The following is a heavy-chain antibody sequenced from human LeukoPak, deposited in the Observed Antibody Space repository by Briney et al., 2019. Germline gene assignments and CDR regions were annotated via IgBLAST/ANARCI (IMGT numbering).Heavy chain of an antibody. CDR2: ISSSSIYI. J-gene: IGHJ3*02. V-gene: IGHV3-21*01. CDR1: GFTFSSYS. D-gene: IGHD6-13*01. CDR3: ARASYTSSWSTNDAFDI. Sequence: GGSLRLSCAASGFTFSSYSMNWVSQAPGKGLEWVSSISSSSIYIYYADSVKGRFTISRDNAKNSLYLQMDSLTAEDTAVYYCARASYTSSWSTNDAFDIWGQGTMVTVSS.